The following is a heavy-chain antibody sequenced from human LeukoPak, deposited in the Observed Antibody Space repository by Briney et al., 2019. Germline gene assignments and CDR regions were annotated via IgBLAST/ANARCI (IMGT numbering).Heavy chain of an antibody. Sequence: GGSLRLSCAASGFTFSSYAMSWVRQAPGKGLEWVSAISGSGGSTYYADFVKGRFTDSRNTSKNTVYLQMNSLRAEDTAVYYCARGEAYSSGWYPPSHFDYWGQGNMVTVSS. CDR2: ISGSGGST. J-gene: IGHJ4*02. CDR3: ARGEAYSSGWYPPSHFDY. CDR1: GFTFSSYA. D-gene: IGHD6-19*01. V-gene: IGHV3-23*01.